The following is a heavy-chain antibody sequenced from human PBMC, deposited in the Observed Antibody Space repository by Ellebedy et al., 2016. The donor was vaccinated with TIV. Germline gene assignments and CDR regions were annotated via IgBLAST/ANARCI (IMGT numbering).Heavy chain of an antibody. V-gene: IGHV4-4*02. CDR3: AREGRDTAMGLDY. CDR1: GGSFSSSNW. J-gene: IGHJ4*02. CDR2: IYHSGST. Sequence: MPSETLSLTCAVSGGSFSSSNWWSCVRQPPGKGMEWIGEIYHSGSTNYNPSLKSRVTISVDTSKNQFSLKLSSVTAADTAVYFCAREGRDTAMGLDYWGQGTLVTVSS. D-gene: IGHD5-18*01.